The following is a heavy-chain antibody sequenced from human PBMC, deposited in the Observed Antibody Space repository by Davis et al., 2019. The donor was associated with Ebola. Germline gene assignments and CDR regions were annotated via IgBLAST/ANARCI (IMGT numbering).Heavy chain of an antibody. Sequence: ASVKVSCKASGYTFTNYGITWVRQAPGQGLEWMGWINPHNGNTNYAQNVQGRVIMTSDTATTTAYMEVGSLRSDDTAVYYCARDTGMVREYYFDYWGQGTLVTVSS. J-gene: IGHJ4*02. CDR3: ARDTGMVREYYFDY. V-gene: IGHV1-18*04. D-gene: IGHD3-10*01. CDR2: INPHNGNT. CDR1: GYTFTNYG.